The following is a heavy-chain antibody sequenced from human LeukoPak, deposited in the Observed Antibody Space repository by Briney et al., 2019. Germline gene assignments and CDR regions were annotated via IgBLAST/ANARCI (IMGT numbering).Heavy chain of an antibody. Sequence: ASVRVSCKASGYTFPVTLHWVRQAPGQGLEWMGIINPTGGSTTYAQKFQGRVTVTRDTSTSTVYMELSSLRSEDTAVYYCARGYSYGYGTIKNFDYWGQGTLVTVSS. J-gene: IGHJ4*02. CDR1: GYTFPVTL. CDR2: INPTGGST. D-gene: IGHD5-18*01. V-gene: IGHV1-46*01. CDR3: ARGYSYGYGTIKNFDY.